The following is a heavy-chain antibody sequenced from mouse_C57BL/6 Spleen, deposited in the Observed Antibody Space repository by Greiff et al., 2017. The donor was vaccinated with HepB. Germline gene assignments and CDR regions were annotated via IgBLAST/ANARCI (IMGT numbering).Heavy chain of an antibody. V-gene: IGHV5-4*01. CDR2: ISDGGSYT. J-gene: IGHJ1*03. CDR1: GFTFSSYA. D-gene: IGHD1-1*01. CDR3: ARYYYGSSYWYFDV. Sequence: EVQRVESGGGLVKPGGSLKLSCAASGFTFSSYAMSWVRQTPEKRLEWVATISDGGSYTYYPDNVKGRFTISRDNAKNNLYLQMSHLKSEDTAMYYCARYYYGSSYWYFDVWGTRTTVTVSS.